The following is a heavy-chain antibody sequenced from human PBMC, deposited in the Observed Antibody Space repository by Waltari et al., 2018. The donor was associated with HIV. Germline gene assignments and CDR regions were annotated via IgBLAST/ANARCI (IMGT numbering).Heavy chain of an antibody. CDR3: AKDKGGVTYIFDY. CDR2: ISEDGSNK. V-gene: IGHV3-30*18. CDR1: GSRFRSIG. D-gene: IGHD1-1*01. Sequence: AQLVVSGAGVVRSGESLRLSCAACGSRFRSIGMPWFGQAPGSGLEGVAVISEDGSNKYYADAVKGRFTISRDNSKNTLDLQMNSLRAEDTAVYYCAKDKGGVTYIFDYWGQGTLVTVSS. J-gene: IGHJ4*02.